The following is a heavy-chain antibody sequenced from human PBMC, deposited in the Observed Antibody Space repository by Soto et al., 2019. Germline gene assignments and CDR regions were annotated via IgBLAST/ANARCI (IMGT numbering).Heavy chain of an antibody. D-gene: IGHD3-22*01. CDR3: ARAFRDYDSSGTLYYYYGMDV. CDR2: IYSGGST. CDR1: GFTVSSNY. J-gene: IGHJ6*02. Sequence: GGSLRLSCAASGFTVSSNYMSWVRQAPGKGLEWVSVIYSGGSTYYADSVKGRFTISRDNYKKTLYLQMNSLTAEHTAVYYCARAFRDYDSSGTLYYYYGMDVWGQGTTVNVS. V-gene: IGHV3-53*01.